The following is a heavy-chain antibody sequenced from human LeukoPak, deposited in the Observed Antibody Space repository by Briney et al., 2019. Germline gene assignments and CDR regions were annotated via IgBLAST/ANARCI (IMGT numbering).Heavy chain of an antibody. V-gene: IGHV1-69*05. CDR2: IIPIFGTA. J-gene: IGHJ6*02. CDR1: GGTFSSYA. Sequence: ASVKVSCKASGGTFSSYAISWVRQAPGQGLEWMGGIIPIFGTANYAQKFQGRVTITTDTSTSTAYMELRSLRSDDTAVYYCARDLKRGVATGMDVWGQGTTVTVSS. CDR3: ARDLKRGVATGMDV. D-gene: IGHD5-12*01.